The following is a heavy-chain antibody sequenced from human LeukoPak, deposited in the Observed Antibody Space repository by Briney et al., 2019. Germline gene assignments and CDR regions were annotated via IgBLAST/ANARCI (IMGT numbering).Heavy chain of an antibody. D-gene: IGHD2-15*01. J-gene: IGHJ3*02. Sequence: PGGSLRLSCAASGFTFSSYAMHWVRQAPGKGLEWVAAISYDGSNKYYADSVKGRFTISRDNSKNTLYLQMNSLRAEDTAVYYCARGRDIVVVVAAFDDAFDIWGQGTMVTVSS. CDR3: ARGRDIVVVVAAFDDAFDI. CDR2: ISYDGSNK. V-gene: IGHV3-30-3*01. CDR1: GFTFSSYA.